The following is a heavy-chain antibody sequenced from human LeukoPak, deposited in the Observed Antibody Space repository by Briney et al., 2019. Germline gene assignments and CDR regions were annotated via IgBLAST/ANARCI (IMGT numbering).Heavy chain of an antibody. CDR2: INPSGGRT. CDR1: GYTFTTYY. CDR3: ARDGNGHYDFWSGYLPHYYYYYYMDV. J-gene: IGHJ6*03. V-gene: IGHV1-46*01. D-gene: IGHD3-3*01. Sequence: ASVKVSCKASGYTFTTYYMNWVRQAPGQGLEWMGIINPSGGRTSYAQKFQGRVTITRNTSISTAYMELSSLRSEDTAVYYCARDGNGHYDFWSGYLPHYYYYYYMDVWGKGTTVTVSS.